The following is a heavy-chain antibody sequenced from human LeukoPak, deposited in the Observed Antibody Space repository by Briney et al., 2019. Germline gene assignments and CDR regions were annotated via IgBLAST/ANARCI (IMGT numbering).Heavy chain of an antibody. Sequence: WVRQAPGKGLEWIGSIYYSGSTYYNPSLKSRVTISVDTSKNQFSLKLSSVTAADTAVYYCARGSNYYDSSGYYYQAEYYFDYWGQGTLVTVSS. J-gene: IGHJ4*02. D-gene: IGHD3-22*01. V-gene: IGHV4-39*07. CDR2: IYYSGST. CDR3: ARGSNYYDSSGYYYQAEYYFDY.